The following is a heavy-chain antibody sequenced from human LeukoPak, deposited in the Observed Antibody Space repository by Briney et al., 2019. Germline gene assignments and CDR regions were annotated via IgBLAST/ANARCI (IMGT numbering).Heavy chain of an antibody. CDR1: GFTFDDYA. V-gene: IGHV3-9*01. CDR3: ARDAGGLGLDY. CDR2: ISWNSGSI. J-gene: IGHJ4*02. D-gene: IGHD3-16*01. Sequence: GGSLRLSCAASGFTFDDYAMHWVRQAPGKGLEWVSGISWNSGSIGYADSVKGRFTISRDNAKNTLYLQMNSLRAEDTAVYYCARDAGGLGLDYWGQGTLVTVSS.